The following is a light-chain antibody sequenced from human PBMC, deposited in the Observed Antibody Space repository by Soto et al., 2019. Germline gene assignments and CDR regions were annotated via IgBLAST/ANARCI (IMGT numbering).Light chain of an antibody. CDR1: GNAVSYQL. J-gene: IGLJ1*01. Sequence: QSVLTQPASVSGSPGQSITISCSGNAVSYQLVSWYQQQPGKAPKLILYNVTRRPSGVSNRFSGFKSGTTAPLKITGLQAEDEADYYCCSFVGVTNDVFGNGTKVTVL. V-gene: IGLV2-23*02. CDR3: CSFVGVTNDV. CDR2: NVT.